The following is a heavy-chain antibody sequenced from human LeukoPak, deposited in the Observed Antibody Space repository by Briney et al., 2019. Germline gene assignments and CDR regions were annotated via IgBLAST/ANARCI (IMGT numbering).Heavy chain of an antibody. V-gene: IGHV3-43*02. J-gene: IGHJ6*02. D-gene: IGHD2-2*01. CDR1: GVTSYDYG. CDR2: ITGKGGNT. CDR3: AKDMGVAADNGMDV. Sequence: PGGSLRLSCAASGVTSYDYGMHWVRQAPGKGLEWVALITGKGGNTYYADSVKGRFTISRDNSKNSLYLQMNSLRTEDTAFYYCAKDMGVAADNGMDVWGQGTTVTVSS.